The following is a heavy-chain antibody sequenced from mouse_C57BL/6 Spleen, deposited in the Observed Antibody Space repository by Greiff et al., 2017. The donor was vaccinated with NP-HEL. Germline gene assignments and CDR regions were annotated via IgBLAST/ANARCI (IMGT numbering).Heavy chain of an antibody. CDR2: ISYDGSN. CDR3: ARDGGYWSFDY. V-gene: IGHV3-6*01. J-gene: IGHJ2*01. D-gene: IGHD4-1*01. CDR1: GYSITSGYY. Sequence: EVQLVESGPGLVKPSQSLSLTCSVTGYSITSGYYWNWIRQFPGNKLEWMGYISYDGSNNYNPSLKNRISITRDTSKNQFFLKLNSVTTEDTATYYCARDGGYWSFDYWGQGTTLTVSS.